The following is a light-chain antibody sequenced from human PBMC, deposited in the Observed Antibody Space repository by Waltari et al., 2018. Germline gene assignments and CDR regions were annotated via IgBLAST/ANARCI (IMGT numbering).Light chain of an antibody. CDR1: SSDVGAYNF. CDR3: SSYTSSSTLWV. Sequence: QSALTQPASVSGSPGQSITISCTGTSSDVGAYNFVSWYQQHPGKTPKLMIYDVSNRPAGVSNRFSGSKSGNTASLTIYGLQAEDEADYYCSSYTSSSTLWVFGGGTKLTIL. CDR2: DVS. V-gene: IGLV2-14*01. J-gene: IGLJ3*02.